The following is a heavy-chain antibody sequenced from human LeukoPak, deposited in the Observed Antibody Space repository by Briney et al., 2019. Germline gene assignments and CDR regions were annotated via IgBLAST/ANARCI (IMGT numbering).Heavy chain of an antibody. J-gene: IGHJ4*02. D-gene: IGHD3-3*01. CDR3: ASYMDTIFGVVDY. Sequence: GGSLRLSCAASGFTFSSYSVNWVRQAPGKGLEWVSSISSSSSYIYYADSVKGRFTISRDNAKNSLYLQMNSLRAEDTAVYYCASYMDTIFGVVDYWGQGTLVTVSS. CDR2: ISSSSSYI. CDR1: GFTFSSYS. V-gene: IGHV3-21*01.